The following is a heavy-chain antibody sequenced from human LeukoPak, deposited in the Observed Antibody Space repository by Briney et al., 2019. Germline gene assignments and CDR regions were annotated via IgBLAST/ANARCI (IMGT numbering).Heavy chain of an antibody. CDR2: ISYDGSNK. CDR3: ARSPRGYSYGYPRD. Sequence: GGSLRLSCAASGFTFSSYAMHWVRQAPGKGLEWVAVISYDGSNKYYADSVKGRFTISRDNSKNTLYLQMNSLRAEDTAVYYCARSPRGYSYGYPRDWGQGTLVTVSS. V-gene: IGHV3-30-3*01. CDR1: GFTFSSYA. D-gene: IGHD5-18*01. J-gene: IGHJ4*01.